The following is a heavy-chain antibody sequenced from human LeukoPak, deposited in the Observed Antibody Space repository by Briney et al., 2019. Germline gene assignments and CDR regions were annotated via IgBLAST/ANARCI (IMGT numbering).Heavy chain of an antibody. CDR1: GFTFSSYG. CDR3: AKGVYGSRSTSLADV. V-gene: IGHV3-30*19. J-gene: IGHJ4*02. Sequence: PGGSLRLSCAASGFTFSSYGMHWVRQAPGKGLEWVAVISYDGSNKYYADSVKGRFTISRDNSKNTLYLQMNSLRVEDTAIYYCAKGVYGSRSTSLADVWGQGTLVTVSS. D-gene: IGHD3-10*01. CDR2: ISYDGSNK.